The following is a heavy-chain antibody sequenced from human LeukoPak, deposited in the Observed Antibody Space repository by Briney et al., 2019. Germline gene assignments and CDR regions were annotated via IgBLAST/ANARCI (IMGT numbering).Heavy chain of an antibody. V-gene: IGHV3-53*01. Sequence: PGGSLRLSCAAPGFTVSSTYMSWVRQAPGKGLEGVSVIYSGGSTYYADSVKGRFSISRDNSKNTLYLQMNSLRAEDTAVYYCTGAAGRWLALDYCGQGTLVTVSS. CDR2: IYSGGST. D-gene: IGHD5-24*01. J-gene: IGHJ4*02. CDR3: TGAAGRWLALDY. CDR1: GFTVSSTY.